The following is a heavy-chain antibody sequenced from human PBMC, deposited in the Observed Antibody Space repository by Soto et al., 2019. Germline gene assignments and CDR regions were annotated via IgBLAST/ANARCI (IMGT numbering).Heavy chain of an antibody. D-gene: IGHD2-2*01. V-gene: IGHV3-53*02. Sequence: EVQLVETGGGLIQPGGSLRLSCAASGFTVSSNYMSWVRQAPGRGLEWVSTIFSGGTTHYADSVKGRFTFSRDSSKNTLYLQMNSLRAEDTAIYYCARETVPPSYHYYDCWGQGTLVTVSS. J-gene: IGHJ4*02. CDR1: GFTVSSNY. CDR3: ARETVPPSYHYYDC. CDR2: IFSGGTT.